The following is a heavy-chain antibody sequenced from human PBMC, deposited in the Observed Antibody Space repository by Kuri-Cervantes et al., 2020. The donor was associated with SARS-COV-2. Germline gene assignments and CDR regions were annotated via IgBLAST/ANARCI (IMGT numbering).Heavy chain of an antibody. Sequence: GGSLRLSCAASGFTVSSNYMSWVRQAPGKGLEWVSVIYSGGSTYYADSVKGRFTISRDNSKNTLYLQMNSLRAEDTAVYYCAREMKEVAVMGAFDIWGQGTMVTVSS. CDR1: GFTVSSNY. V-gene: IGHV3-53*01. CDR2: IYSGGST. CDR3: AREMKEVAVMGAFDI. D-gene: IGHD2-15*01. J-gene: IGHJ3*02.